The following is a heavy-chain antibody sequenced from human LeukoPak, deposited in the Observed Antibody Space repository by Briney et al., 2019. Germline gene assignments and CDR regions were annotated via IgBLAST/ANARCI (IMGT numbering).Heavy chain of an antibody. J-gene: IGHJ3*02. CDR2: INHSGST. CDR3: ARGISLRDIVVVPAVPDAFDI. CDR1: GGSFSGYY. V-gene: IGHV4-34*01. D-gene: IGHD2-2*01. Sequence: PSETLSLTCAVSGGSFSGYYWSWIRQPPGKGLEWIGEINHSGSTNYNPSLKSRVTISVDTSKNQLSLKLSSVTAADTAVYYCARGISLRDIVVVPAVPDAFDIWGQGTMVTVSS.